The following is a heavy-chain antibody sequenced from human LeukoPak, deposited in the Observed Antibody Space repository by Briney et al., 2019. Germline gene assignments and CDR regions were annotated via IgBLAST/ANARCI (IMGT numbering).Heavy chain of an antibody. CDR2: IYSGGTT. D-gene: IGHD1-7*01. Sequence: GGSLRLSCAASGITVSSNYMSWVRQPPGKGLEWVSIIYSGGTTYYADSVQGRFTISRDNSKNTLCLQMNSLRAEDTAIYYCAKRTSGPIRYFDYWGQGTLATVSS. CDR3: AKRTSGPIRYFDY. J-gene: IGHJ4*02. V-gene: IGHV3-53*01. CDR1: GITVSSNY.